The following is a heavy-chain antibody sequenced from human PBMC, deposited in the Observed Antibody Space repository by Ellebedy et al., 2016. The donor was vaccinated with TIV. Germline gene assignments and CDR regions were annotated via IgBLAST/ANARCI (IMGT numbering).Heavy chain of an antibody. V-gene: IGHV3-30*04. D-gene: IGHD2-15*01. CDR3: ARGYSYDYYYGMDV. CDR1: GFTFSSYA. J-gene: IGHJ6*02. CDR2: ISYDGSNK. Sequence: GGSLRLSXAASGFTFSSYAMHWVRQAPGKGLEWVAVISYDGSNKYYADSVKGRFTISRDNSKNTLYLQMNSLRAEDTAVYYCARGYSYDYYYGMDVWGQGTTVTVSS.